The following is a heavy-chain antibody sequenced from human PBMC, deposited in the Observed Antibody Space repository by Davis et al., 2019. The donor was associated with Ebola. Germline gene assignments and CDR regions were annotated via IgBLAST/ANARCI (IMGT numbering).Heavy chain of an antibody. Sequence: GESLKISCAASGFTFTDYYMNWVRQPPGKGLEWVSYITGNSDIISYADSVQGRFTISRDNAKDSLYLYMNSLRDEDTAVYYCARSDGAMNAWGQGTQVTVSS. CDR2: ITGNSDII. J-gene: IGHJ5*02. V-gene: IGHV3-48*02. D-gene: IGHD2-2*01. CDR3: ARSDGAMNA. CDR1: GFTFTDYY.